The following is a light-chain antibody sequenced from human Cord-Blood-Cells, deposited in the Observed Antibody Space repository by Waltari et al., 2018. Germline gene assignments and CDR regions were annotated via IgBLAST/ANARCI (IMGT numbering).Light chain of an antibody. CDR2: WAS. CDR1: QSVLYSSNNKNY. V-gene: IGKV4-1*01. J-gene: IGKJ1*01. CDR3: QQYDSTPWT. Sequence: DIVMTQSPDSLAVSLGERATINCKSSQSVLYSSNNKNYLAWYQQKPGQPPKLLMYWASTRESGVPDRFSGSGSRTDFTLTISSLQAEDVAVYDCQQYDSTPWTFGQGTKVEIK.